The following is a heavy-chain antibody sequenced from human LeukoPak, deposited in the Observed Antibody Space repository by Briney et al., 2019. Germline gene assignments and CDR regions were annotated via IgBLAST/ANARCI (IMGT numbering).Heavy chain of an antibody. CDR3: ARGYYYDSSGYSYFDY. Sequence: GGSLRLSCAASGFTFSSYGMHWVRQAPGKGLEWVAVIWYDGSNKYYADSVKGRFTISRDNSKNTLYLQMNSLRAEDTAVYYCARGYYYDSSGYSYFDYWGQGTLVTVSS. D-gene: IGHD3-22*01. J-gene: IGHJ4*02. V-gene: IGHV3-33*01. CDR2: IWYDGSNK. CDR1: GFTFSSYG.